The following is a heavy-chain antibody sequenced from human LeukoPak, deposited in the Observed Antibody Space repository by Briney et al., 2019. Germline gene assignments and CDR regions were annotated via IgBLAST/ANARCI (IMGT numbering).Heavy chain of an antibody. J-gene: IGHJ4*02. D-gene: IGHD3-10*01. CDR3: ARLAEKWSGIDY. Sequence: APVKVSCKASGYTFTSYYMHWVRQAPGQGLEWMGIINPSGGSTSYAQKFQGRVTMARDTSTSTVYMELSSLRSEDTAVYYCARLAEKWSGIDYWGQGTLVTVSS. CDR1: GYTFTSYY. V-gene: IGHV1-46*01. CDR2: INPSGGST.